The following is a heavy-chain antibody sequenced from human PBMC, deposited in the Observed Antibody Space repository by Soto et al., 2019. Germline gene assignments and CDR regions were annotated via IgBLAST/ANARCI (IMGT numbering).Heavy chain of an antibody. Sequence: GQGEEWMGIINPSGGSTSYAQKFQGRVTMTRDTSTSTVYMELSSLRSEDTAVYYCASRDQEGDYYGMDVWGQGTTVTVSS. V-gene: IGHV1-46*01. CDR3: ASRDQEGDYYGMDV. J-gene: IGHJ6*02. CDR2: INPSGGST.